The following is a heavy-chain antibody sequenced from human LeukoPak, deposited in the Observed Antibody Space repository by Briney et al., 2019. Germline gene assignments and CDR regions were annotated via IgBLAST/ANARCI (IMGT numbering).Heavy chain of an antibody. CDR1: GFIFSSYA. J-gene: IGHJ6*03. CDR3: ASHVGYYYYYMDV. Sequence: GGSQRLTCGASGFIFSSYAMHWVRQAPGKGLEWVAFIRYDGSNKYYADSVKGRFTISRDNSKNTVYLQMNSLRAEDTAVYYCASHVGYYYYYMDVWGKGTTVTVSS. V-gene: IGHV3-30*02. CDR2: IRYDGSNK.